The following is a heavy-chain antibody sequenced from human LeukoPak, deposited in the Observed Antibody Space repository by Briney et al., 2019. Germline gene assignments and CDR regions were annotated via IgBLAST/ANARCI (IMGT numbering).Heavy chain of an antibody. J-gene: IGHJ4*02. V-gene: IGHV3-33*06. D-gene: IGHD3-10*01. CDR3: AKEGGYYSPLDY. CDR2: IWYDGSNK. Sequence: QPGRSLRLSCAASGFTFSSYGMQWVRQAPGKGLEWVAVIWYDGSNKYYADSVKGRFTISRGNSKNTLYLQMNSLRAEDTAVYYCAKEGGYYSPLDYWGQGTLVTVSS. CDR1: GFTFSSYG.